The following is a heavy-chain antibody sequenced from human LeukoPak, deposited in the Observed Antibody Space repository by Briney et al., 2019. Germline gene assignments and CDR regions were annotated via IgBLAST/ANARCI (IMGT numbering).Heavy chain of an antibody. V-gene: IGHV3-23*01. CDR3: AGSYSSSWEGWDY. CDR2: ISGSGGST. D-gene: IGHD6-13*01. Sequence: PGGSLRLSCAASGFTFSSYAMSWVRQAPGKGLEWVSAISGSGGSTYYADSVKGRFTISRDNSKNSLYLQMNSLRAEDTAVYYCAGSYSSSWEGWDYWGQGTLVTVSS. CDR1: GFTFSSYA. J-gene: IGHJ4*02.